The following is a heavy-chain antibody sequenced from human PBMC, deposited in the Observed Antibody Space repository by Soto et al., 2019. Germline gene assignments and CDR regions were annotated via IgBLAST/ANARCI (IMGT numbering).Heavy chain of an antibody. CDR1: GFTFSDYA. V-gene: IGHV3-30*18. CDR3: AKGGRQWLVTSDFNY. J-gene: IGHJ4*02. CDR2: VSHDGRNT. D-gene: IGHD6-19*01. Sequence: VQLVESGGGVVQPGRSLRLSCAASGFTFSDYAMHWFRQAPGKGLEWVAVVSHDGRNTHYADAVKGRFTTSRDSSKNTVPMEMTSLRAEDTAVYYCAKGGRQWLVTSDFNYWGQGALVTVSS.